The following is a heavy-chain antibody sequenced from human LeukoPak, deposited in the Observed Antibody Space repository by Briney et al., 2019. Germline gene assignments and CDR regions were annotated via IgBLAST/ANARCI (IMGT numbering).Heavy chain of an antibody. CDR1: GYTFISYD. V-gene: IGHV1-8*01. CDR3: ARGQQQLVPVLSLGAFDI. CDR2: MNPNSGNT. J-gene: IGHJ3*02. D-gene: IGHD6-13*01. Sequence: ASVKVSCKASGYTFISYDINWVRQATGQGLEWMGWMNPNSGNTGYAQKFQGRVTMTRNTSISTAYMELSSLRSEDTAVYYCARGQQQLVPVLSLGAFDIWGQGTMVTVSS.